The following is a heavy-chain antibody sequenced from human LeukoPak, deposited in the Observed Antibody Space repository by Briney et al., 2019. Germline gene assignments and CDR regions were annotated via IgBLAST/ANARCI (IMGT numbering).Heavy chain of an antibody. CDR1: GFTFSSYS. CDR2: ISSSSSYI. D-gene: IGHD6-19*01. CDR3: ARDRGGPVAGTMDY. V-gene: IGHV3-21*01. Sequence: GGSLRLSCAASGFTFSSYSMNWVRQAPGKGLEWVSSISSSSSYIYYADSVEGRFTISRDNAKNSLYLQMNSLRAEDTAVYYCARDRGGPVAGTMDYWGQGTLVTVSS. J-gene: IGHJ4*02.